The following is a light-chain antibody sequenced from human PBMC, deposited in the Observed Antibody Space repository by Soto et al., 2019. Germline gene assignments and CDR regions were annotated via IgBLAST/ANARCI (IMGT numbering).Light chain of an antibody. CDR1: SSNIGGNS. V-gene: IGLV1-51*01. CDR2: DDN. Sequence: QSALTQPPSVSSAPGHKVTISCSGSSSNIGGNSVSWYQQLPGTAPKLLIYDDNKRPSGIPDRFSGSKSGTSATLGITGFQTGDEADYYCGSWDSSLTDYVFGTGTKVTXL. CDR3: GSWDSSLTDYV. J-gene: IGLJ1*01.